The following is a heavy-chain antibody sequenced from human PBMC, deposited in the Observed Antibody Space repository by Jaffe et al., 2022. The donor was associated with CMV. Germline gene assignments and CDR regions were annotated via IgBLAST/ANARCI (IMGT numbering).Heavy chain of an antibody. D-gene: IGHD1-26*01. CDR2: ITTYNGNT. CDR3: AREGRYTGTSSY. Sequence: QVQLVQSGSEVKKPGASVKVSCVASGYTFSNYGFNWVRQAPGQGLEWMGWITTYNGNTNYAQKFQGRVTMTTATSTRTAYMELRSLTSDDTAVYYCAREGRYTGTSSYWGQGTLVTVSS. J-gene: IGHJ4*02. CDR1: GYTFSNYG. V-gene: IGHV1-18*01.